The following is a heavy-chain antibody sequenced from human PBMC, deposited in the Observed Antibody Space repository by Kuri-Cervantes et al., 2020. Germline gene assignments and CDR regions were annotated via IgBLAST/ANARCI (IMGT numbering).Heavy chain of an antibody. CDR2: IYYTGST. Sequence: LRLSCIVSGDSINSGAYYWSWIRQPPGKGLEWIGYIYYTGSTYYNPSLKSRITISEVTSKNQFSLKVSSVTAADTAVYYCAREGYSGYVPFEYWGQGTLVTVSS. J-gene: IGHJ4*02. CDR1: GDSINSGAYY. V-gene: IGHV4-31*03. CDR3: AREGYSGYVPFEY. D-gene: IGHD5-12*01.